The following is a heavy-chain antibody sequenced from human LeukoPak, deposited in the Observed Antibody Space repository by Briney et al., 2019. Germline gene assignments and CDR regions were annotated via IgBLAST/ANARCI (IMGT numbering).Heavy chain of an antibody. CDR2: ISSSSAYT. CDR3: ARARGMDDYGDFRIK. V-gene: IGHV3-11*06. Sequence: GGSLRLSCAASGFTFSDYYMSWIRQAPGKWLEWVSYISSSSAYTNYADSVKGRFTISRDNAKNSLSLQMNGLRAEDTAVYYCARARGMDDYGDFRIKWGQGTLVTVSS. J-gene: IGHJ4*02. CDR1: GFTFSDYY. D-gene: IGHD4-17*01.